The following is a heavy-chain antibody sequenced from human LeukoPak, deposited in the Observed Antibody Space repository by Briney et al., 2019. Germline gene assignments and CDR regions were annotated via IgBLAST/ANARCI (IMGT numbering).Heavy chain of an antibody. J-gene: IGHJ5*02. CDR2: IYYSGST. Sequence: RTSETLSLTCTVSGGSISSSSYYWGWIRQPPGKGLEWIGGIYYSGSTYYNPSLKSRVTISVDTSKNQFSLRLSSVTAADTAVYYCARIVLMVYAKNWFDPWGQGTLVIVSS. CDR1: GGSISSSSYY. D-gene: IGHD2-8*01. CDR3: ARIVLMVYAKNWFDP. V-gene: IGHV4-39*07.